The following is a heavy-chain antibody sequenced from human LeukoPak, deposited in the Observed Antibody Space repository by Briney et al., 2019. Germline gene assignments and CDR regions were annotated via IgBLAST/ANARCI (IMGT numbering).Heavy chain of an antibody. CDR3: ARHGGGGRAFDI. Sequence: ETLSLTCTVSGGSISSYYWSWIRQPPGKGLEWIGYIYTSGSTNYNPSLKSRVTISVDTSKNQLSLTLSSVTAADTAAVYYCARHGGGGRAFDIWGQGTMVTDSS. D-gene: IGHD3-16*01. J-gene: IGHJ3*02. V-gene: IGHV4-4*09. CDR1: GGSISSYY. CDR2: IYTSGST.